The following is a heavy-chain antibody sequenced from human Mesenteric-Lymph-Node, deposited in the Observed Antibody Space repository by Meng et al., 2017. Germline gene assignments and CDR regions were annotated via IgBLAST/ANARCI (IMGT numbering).Heavy chain of an antibody. D-gene: IGHD3-9*01. J-gene: IGHJ4*02. CDR3: ARRDGILTGYSYDY. Sequence: GESLKISCAASGFTFSSYAMSWVRQAPGKGLEWVSAISGSGGSTYYADSVKGRFTISRDNSKNTLYLQMNSLRAEDTALYHCARRDGILTGYSYDYWGQGTLVTVSS. V-gene: IGHV3-23*01. CDR2: ISGSGGST. CDR1: GFTFSSYA.